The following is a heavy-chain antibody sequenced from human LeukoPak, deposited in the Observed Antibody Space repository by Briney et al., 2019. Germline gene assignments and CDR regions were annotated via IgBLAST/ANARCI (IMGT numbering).Heavy chain of an antibody. CDR1: GFTFSSYA. CDR3: AKDTLTMIVVVMSGGFDY. V-gene: IGHV3-23*01. Sequence: PGGSLRLSCAASGFTFSSYAMSWVRQAPGKGLEWVSAISGSGGSTYYADSVKGRFTISRDNSKNTLYLQMNSLRAEDTAVYYCAKDTLTMIVVVMSGGFDYWGQGTLVTVSS. CDR2: ISGSGGST. D-gene: IGHD3-22*01. J-gene: IGHJ4*02.